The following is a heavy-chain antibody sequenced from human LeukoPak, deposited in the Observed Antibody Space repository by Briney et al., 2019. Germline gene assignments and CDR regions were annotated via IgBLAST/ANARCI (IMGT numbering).Heavy chain of an antibody. Sequence: ASVKVSCKASGGTFSSYAISWVRQAPGQGLEWMGGIIPIFGTANYAQKFQGRVTITADESTSTAYMELSSLRSEDTAVYYCARGGSDYGGISYNWFDPWGQGTLVTVSS. CDR1: GGTFSSYA. J-gene: IGHJ5*02. V-gene: IGHV1-69*13. D-gene: IGHD4-23*01. CDR3: ARGGSDYGGISYNWFDP. CDR2: IIPIFGTA.